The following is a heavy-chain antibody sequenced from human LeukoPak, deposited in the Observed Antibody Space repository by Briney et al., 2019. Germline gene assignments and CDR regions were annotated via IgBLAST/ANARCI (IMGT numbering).Heavy chain of an antibody. D-gene: IGHD2-2*01. Sequence: GGSLRLSCAASGFTFSSYWMSWVRQAPGKGLEWVANIKQDGSEKYYVDSVKGRFTISRDNAKNSLYLQMNSLRAEDTAVYYCARDRYCSSTSCYGRPLFDYWGQGTLVTVSS. CDR1: GFTFSSYW. CDR3: ARDRYCSSTSCYGRPLFDY. CDR2: IKQDGSEK. V-gene: IGHV3-7*01. J-gene: IGHJ4*02.